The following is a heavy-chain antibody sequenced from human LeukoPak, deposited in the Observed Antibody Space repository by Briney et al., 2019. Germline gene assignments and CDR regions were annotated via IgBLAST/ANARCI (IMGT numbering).Heavy chain of an antibody. D-gene: IGHD3-22*01. CDR1: GYTFTGYY. J-gene: IGHJ3*02. CDR2: INPNSGGT. Sequence: ASVKVSCKASGYTFTGYYMHWVRQAPGQGLEWMGRINPNSGGTNYAQKFQGRVTMTRDTSISTAYMELSRLRSDDTAVYYCARGYYYDSSAPFDIWGQGTRVTVSS. CDR3: ARGYYYDSSAPFDI. V-gene: IGHV1-2*06.